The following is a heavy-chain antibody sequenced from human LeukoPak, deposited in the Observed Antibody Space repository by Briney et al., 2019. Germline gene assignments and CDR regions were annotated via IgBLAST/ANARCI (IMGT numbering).Heavy chain of an antibody. J-gene: IGHJ4*02. CDR3: AKAVYYYDSSGYHEYFDY. CDR1: GFTLSSYW. D-gene: IGHD3-22*01. Sequence: GGSLRLSCAASGFTLSSYWMSWVRQAPGKGLEWVANIKQDGSEKYFVDSVKGRFTISRDNAKNSLYLQMNSLRAEDTAVYYCAKAVYYYDSSGYHEYFDYWGQGTLVTVSS. CDR2: IKQDGSEK. V-gene: IGHV3-7*05.